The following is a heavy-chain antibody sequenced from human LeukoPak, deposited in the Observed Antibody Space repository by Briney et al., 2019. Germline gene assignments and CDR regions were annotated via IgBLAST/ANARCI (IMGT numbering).Heavy chain of an antibody. J-gene: IGHJ4*02. CDR2: LTYDGGNK. CDR3: AREVRSSSYYYLDQ. Sequence: GGSLRLSCAASGFAFRTYAMHWVRQAPGKELEWVALLTYDGGNKFYADSVKGRFTISRDNSKKTMFLQMNSLRAEDTAVYYCAREVRSSSYYYLDQWGQGTLVSVSS. D-gene: IGHD3-22*01. V-gene: IGHV3-30-3*01. CDR1: GFAFRTYA.